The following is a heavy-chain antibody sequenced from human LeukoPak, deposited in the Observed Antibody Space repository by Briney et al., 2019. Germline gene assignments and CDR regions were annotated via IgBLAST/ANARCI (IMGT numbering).Heavy chain of an antibody. V-gene: IGHV4-39*01. Sequence: SETLSLTCTVSGGSICSSSYYWGWIRQPPGKGLEWIGSIYYSGSTYYNPSLKSRVTISVDTSKNQFSLKLSSVTAADTAVYYCARRVVVVAATGNWFDPWGQGTLVTVSS. CDR2: IYYSGST. D-gene: IGHD2-15*01. CDR3: ARRVVVVAATGNWFDP. CDR1: GGSICSSSYY. J-gene: IGHJ5*02.